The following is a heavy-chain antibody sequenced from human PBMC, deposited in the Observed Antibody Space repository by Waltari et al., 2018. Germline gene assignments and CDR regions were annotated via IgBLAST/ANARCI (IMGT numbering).Heavy chain of an antibody. D-gene: IGHD1-26*01. CDR1: GDSIATRDYY. CDR3: ARRTISREEVGPFDF. CDR2: SFSSGST. Sequence: QLQLQESGPGLVRPSETLSLTCTVSGDSIATRDYYWGWIRQSPGKGLEWIGRSFSSGSTYYNPSLKSRVTISVDTSKNDFSLKLRSVTAADRAVYFCARRTISREEVGPFDFWGQGILVTVSS. V-gene: IGHV4-39*02. J-gene: IGHJ4*02.